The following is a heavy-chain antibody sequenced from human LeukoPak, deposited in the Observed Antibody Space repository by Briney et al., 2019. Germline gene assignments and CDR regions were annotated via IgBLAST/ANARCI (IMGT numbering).Heavy chain of an antibody. D-gene: IGHD3-22*01. CDR2: ISGSGGST. Sequence: GGTLRLSCAASGFTFSSYGMSWVRQAPGKGLEWVSAISGSGGSTYYADSVKGRLTISRDNSKNTLYLQMNSLRAEDTAVYYCAHYYYDSSGYDYWGQGTLVTVSS. J-gene: IGHJ4*02. CDR3: AHYYYDSSGYDY. CDR1: GFTFSSYG. V-gene: IGHV3-23*01.